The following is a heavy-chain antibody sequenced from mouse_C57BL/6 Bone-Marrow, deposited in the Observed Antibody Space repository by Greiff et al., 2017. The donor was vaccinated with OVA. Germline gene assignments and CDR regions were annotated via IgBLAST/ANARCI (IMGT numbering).Heavy chain of an antibody. J-gene: IGHJ3*01. D-gene: IGHD1-1*01. CDR3: AREGPYYYGSGFAY. CDR2: ISPRSGNT. V-gene: IGHV1-81*01. CDR1: GYTFTSYG. Sequence: VQLQQSGAELARPGASVKLSCKASGYTFTSYGISWVKQRTGQGLEWIGEISPRSGNTYYNEKFKGKATLTADKSSSTAYMELRSLTSEDAAVYFCAREGPYYYGSGFAYWGQGTLVTVSA.